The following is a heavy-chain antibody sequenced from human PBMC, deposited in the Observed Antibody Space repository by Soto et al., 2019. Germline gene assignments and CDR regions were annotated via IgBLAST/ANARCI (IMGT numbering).Heavy chain of an antibody. CDR2: IIPMFGTA. CDR1: GDTFSSYA. J-gene: IGHJ4*02. V-gene: IGHV1-69*01. Sequence: QVQLVQSGAEVKKPGSSVKVSCKASGDTFSSYAINWVRQAPGQGLEWMGGIIPMFGTANYAQKFKGRVTITAGESTSSVYRELGSVRSEDTAVYYCARVGPALYYDSSGYYSPLDYWGQGTLVTVSS. CDR3: ARVGPALYYDSSGYYSPLDY. D-gene: IGHD3-22*01.